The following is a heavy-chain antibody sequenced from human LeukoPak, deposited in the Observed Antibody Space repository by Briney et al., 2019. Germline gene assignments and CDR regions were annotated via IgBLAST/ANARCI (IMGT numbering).Heavy chain of an antibody. CDR2: IIPIFGTA. CDR3: ARGGIAAAAPLGY. J-gene: IGHJ4*02. CDR1: GGTFSSYA. Sequence: GASVKVSCKASGGTFSSYAISWVRQAPGQGLEWMGGIIPIFGTANYAQKFQGRVTITADESTSTAYMELSSLRSEDTAVYYCARGGIAAAAPLGYWGQGTLVTVSS. D-gene: IGHD6-13*01. V-gene: IGHV1-69*13.